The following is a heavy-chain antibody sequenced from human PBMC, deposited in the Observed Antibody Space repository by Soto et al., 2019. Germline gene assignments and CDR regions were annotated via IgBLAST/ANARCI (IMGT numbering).Heavy chain of an antibody. J-gene: IGHJ5*01. V-gene: IGHV3-7*03. CDR3: ARFASGKSAST. CDR2: IKYDGSEE. Sequence: EVQVVESGGGLVQPGGSLRLSCAGSGFTFSDYWMSWARQAPGKGLEWVANIKYDGSEEYYVDSVRGRFTISRDNAMNSLHLQMNSLRADDTAVYYCARFASGKSASTWGQEPWSPSPQ. CDR1: GFTFSDYW. D-gene: IGHD5-12*01.